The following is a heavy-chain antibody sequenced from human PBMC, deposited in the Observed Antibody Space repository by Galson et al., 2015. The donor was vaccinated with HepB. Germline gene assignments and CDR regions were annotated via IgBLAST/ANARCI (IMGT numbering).Heavy chain of an antibody. J-gene: IGHJ6*03. CDR1: GFTFSSYA. CDR2: ISASGGST. Sequence: SLRLSCAASGFTFSSYAISWVRQAPGKGLEWVSAISASGGSTYYADSVKGRFAISRDNSKKTLYLQMNSLRAEDTAVYYCAKGIRGVMDYYYYMDVWGKETTVTVSS. V-gene: IGHV3-23*01. CDR3: AKGIRGVMDYYYYMDV. D-gene: IGHD3-10*01.